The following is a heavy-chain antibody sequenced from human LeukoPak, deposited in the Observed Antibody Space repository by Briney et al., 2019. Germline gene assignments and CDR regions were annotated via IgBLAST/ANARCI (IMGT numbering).Heavy chain of an antibody. D-gene: IGHD3-10*01. Sequence: SETLSLTCTVSGGSISSYYWSWIRQPAGKGLEWIGRIYTSGSTNYNPSLKSRVTMSVDTSKNQFSLKPSSVTAADTAVYYCARGGLWLGELLPETPSPEYYFDYWGQGTLVTVSS. CDR3: ARGGLWLGELLPETPSPEYYFDY. CDR1: GGSISSYY. J-gene: IGHJ4*02. V-gene: IGHV4-4*07. CDR2: IYTSGST.